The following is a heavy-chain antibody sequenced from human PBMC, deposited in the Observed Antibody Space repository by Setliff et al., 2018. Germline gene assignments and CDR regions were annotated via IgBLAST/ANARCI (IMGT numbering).Heavy chain of an antibody. CDR2: INHSGST. CDR3: ARRETYYNFWSGYYAY. V-gene: IGHV4-34*01. D-gene: IGHD3-3*01. CDR1: GGSFSGYY. Sequence: PSETLSLTCAVYGGSFSGYYWSWIRQPPGKGLEWIGEINHSGSTNYNPSVKSRVTISVDTSKNQFSLKLSSVTAADTAVYYCARRETYYNFWSGYYAYWGQGTLVTVSS. J-gene: IGHJ4*02.